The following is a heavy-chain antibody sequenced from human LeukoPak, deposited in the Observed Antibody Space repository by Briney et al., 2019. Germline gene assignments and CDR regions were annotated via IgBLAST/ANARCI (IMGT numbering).Heavy chain of an antibody. V-gene: IGHV3-21*01. D-gene: IGHD3-22*01. CDR3: ARDLYDSSGYSFDY. CDR1: GFTFSSYR. CDR2: ISSSSYI. J-gene: IGHJ4*02. Sequence: GGSLRLSCAASGFTFSSYRMNWVRQAPGKGLEWVSSISSSSYIYYADSLKGRFTISRDNAKNSLYLQMNSLRAEDTAVYYCARDLYDSSGYSFDYWGQGPLVTVSS.